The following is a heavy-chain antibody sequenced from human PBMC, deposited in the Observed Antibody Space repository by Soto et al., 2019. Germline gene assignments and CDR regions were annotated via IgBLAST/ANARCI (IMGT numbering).Heavy chain of an antibody. Sequence: GASVKVSCKASGYTFTKYAIHWVRQAPGQRLEWMGWINGGNGNTKYSQKFQGRVTVSRDTSASTAYMELSSLRFEDTGVYYCARGEGYCSGGTCYRWFDPWGQGTLVTVSS. D-gene: IGHD2-15*01. CDR1: GYTFTKYA. V-gene: IGHV1-3*01. CDR3: ARGEGYCSGGTCYRWFDP. CDR2: INGGNGNT. J-gene: IGHJ5*02.